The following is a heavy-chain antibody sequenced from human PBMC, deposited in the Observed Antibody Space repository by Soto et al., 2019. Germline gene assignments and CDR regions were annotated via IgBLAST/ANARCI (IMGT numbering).Heavy chain of an antibody. Sequence: QITLKESGPTLVKPIQTLTLTCTFSGFSLTTSGVHVGWIRQPPGKALEWLALIYWDDDKRYSPSLRNRLVITKDTSKNQVVLTMIDMDPVDTGTYYCVHSLMYGSGIAYWGQGTLVTVSS. J-gene: IGHJ4*02. D-gene: IGHD3-10*01. CDR1: GFSLTTSGVH. CDR3: VHSLMYGSGIAY. CDR2: IYWDDDK. V-gene: IGHV2-5*02.